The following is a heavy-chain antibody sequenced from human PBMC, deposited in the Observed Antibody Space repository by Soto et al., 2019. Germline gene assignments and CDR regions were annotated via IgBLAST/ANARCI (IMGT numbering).Heavy chain of an antibody. Sequence: PSETLSLTCTVSGGSISSYYWSWIRQPPGKGLEWIGNIYYNVSTYYNPSLKSRVTISVDTSKNQFSLKLTSVTAAVTAVYYCARQWLAKPNFDYWGQGTLVTVSS. J-gene: IGHJ4*02. D-gene: IGHD6-19*01. CDR2: IYYNVST. CDR1: GGSISSYY. V-gene: IGHV4-59*08. CDR3: ARQWLAKPNFDY.